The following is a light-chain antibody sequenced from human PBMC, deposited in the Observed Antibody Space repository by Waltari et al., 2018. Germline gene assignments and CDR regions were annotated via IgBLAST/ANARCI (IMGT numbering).Light chain of an antibody. CDR1: QGTANS. CDR2: ATS. V-gene: IGKV1-NL1*01. Sequence: DIKLTQYPSSLSASVGDRVAMTCGASQGTANSLAWYQQNPGRAPKLQLYATSKLESGVPSRFSGSESGTDYTRTISRLQPDDLATYYCQQYYILPWTCGQVTKLDI. J-gene: IGKJ2*02. CDR3: QQYYILPWT.